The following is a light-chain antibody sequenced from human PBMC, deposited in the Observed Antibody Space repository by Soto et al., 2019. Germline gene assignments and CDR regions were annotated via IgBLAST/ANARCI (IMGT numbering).Light chain of an antibody. J-gene: IGKJ5*01. V-gene: IGKV1-5*01. CDR2: DAS. CDR1: QSISSW. CDR3: QKYNSAPPIT. Sequence: SPSTLSASVGDRVTITCRASQSISSWLAWYQQNPGKAPKLLMFDASSLDSGVPSRFSGSGSGTEFTLTISSLQPDDFATYYCQKYNSAPPITFGQGTRLEIK.